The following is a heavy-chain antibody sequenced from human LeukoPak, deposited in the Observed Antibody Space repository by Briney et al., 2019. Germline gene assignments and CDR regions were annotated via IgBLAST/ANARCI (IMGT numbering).Heavy chain of an antibody. CDR3: ASSRSTSSWFDP. CDR1: GFTFSSYA. CDR2: ISSNGGST. D-gene: IGHD2-2*01. J-gene: IGHJ5*02. V-gene: IGHV3-64*01. Sequence: GGSLRLSCAASGFTFSSYAMHWVRQAPGKGLEYVSAISSNGGSTYYANSVKGRFTISRDNSKNILYLQMNGLRAEDTAVYYCASSRSTSSWFDPWGQGTLVTVSS.